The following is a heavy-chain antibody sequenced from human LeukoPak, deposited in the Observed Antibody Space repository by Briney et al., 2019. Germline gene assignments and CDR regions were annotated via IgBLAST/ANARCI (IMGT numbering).Heavy chain of an antibody. CDR3: ARRSNTGAFDY. CDR1: GGFISNYY. CDR2: MYYTGST. D-gene: IGHD1/OR15-1a*01. V-gene: IGHV4-59*01. J-gene: IGHJ4*02. Sequence: SETLSLTCSVSGGFISNYYWSWIRQPPGKGLEWIGYMYYTGSTNYNPSLKSRVTISVDTSKNQFSLKLSSVTAADTAVYYCARRSNTGAFDYWGQGTLVTVSS.